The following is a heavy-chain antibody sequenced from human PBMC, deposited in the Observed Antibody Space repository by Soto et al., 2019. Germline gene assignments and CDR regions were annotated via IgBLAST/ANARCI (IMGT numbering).Heavy chain of an antibody. CDR1: GGSISRSSYY. J-gene: IGHJ5*02. V-gene: IGHV4-39*01. CDR3: AGSDYDSSWWVDP. CDR2: IYYSGST. Sequence: SETLSLTCTVSGGSISRSSYYWGWIRQPPGKGLEWIGSIYYSGSTYYNPSLKSRVTISVDTSKNQFSLKLSSVTAADTAVYYCAGSDYDSSWWVDPWGQGTLVTVSS. D-gene: IGHD3-22*01.